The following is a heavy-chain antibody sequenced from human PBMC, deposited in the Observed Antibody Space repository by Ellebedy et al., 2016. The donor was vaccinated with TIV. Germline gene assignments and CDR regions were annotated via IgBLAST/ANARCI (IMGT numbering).Heavy chain of an antibody. CDR3: ARDSRTDDPIMVRGISYYFGY. CDR2: ISSSGRTK. CDR1: GFTFGIYA. V-gene: IGHV3-48*03. J-gene: IGHJ4*02. D-gene: IGHD3-10*01. Sequence: PGGSLRLSCVASGFTFGIYAMNWVRQAPGKGLEWVSYISSSGRTKYYADSVKGRFTISRDNANNLLYLQMNSLRVDDTAVYYCARDSRTDDPIMVRGISYYFGYWGQGTLVTVSS.